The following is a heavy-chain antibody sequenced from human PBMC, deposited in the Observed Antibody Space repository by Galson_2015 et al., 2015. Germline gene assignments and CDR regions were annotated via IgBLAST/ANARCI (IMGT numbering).Heavy chain of an antibody. CDR1: GFTFSSYA. D-gene: IGHD3-22*01. CDR3: AKGPGGDYDSSGTTGYYFDY. V-gene: IGHV3-23*01. CDR2: ISGSGGGT. J-gene: IGHJ4*02. Sequence: SLRLSCAASGFTFSSYAMSWVRQAPGKGLEWVSAISGSGGGTYYADSVKGRFTISRDNSKNTLYLQMNSLRAEDTAVYYCAKGPGGDYDSSGTTGYYFDYWGQGTLVTVSS.